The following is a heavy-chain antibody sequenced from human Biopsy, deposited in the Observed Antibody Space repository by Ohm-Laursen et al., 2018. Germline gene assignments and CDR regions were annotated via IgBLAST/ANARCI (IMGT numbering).Heavy chain of an antibody. CDR1: GFSFSSYG. V-gene: IGHV3-33*01. Sequence: SLRLSCSAPGFSFSSYGMHWVRQAPGKGLEWVAVLWYDGTNKYYADSVKGRFTISRDNSKNTLYLQMNSLSAEDTAMYYCARPTNARAGGAPFDIWGQGTMVTVSS. J-gene: IGHJ3*02. CDR3: ARPTNARAGGAPFDI. CDR2: LWYDGTNK. D-gene: IGHD1-1*01.